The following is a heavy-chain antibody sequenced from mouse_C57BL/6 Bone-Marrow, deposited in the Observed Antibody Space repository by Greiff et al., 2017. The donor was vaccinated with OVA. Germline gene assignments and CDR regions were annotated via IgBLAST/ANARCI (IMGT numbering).Heavy chain of an antibody. D-gene: IGHD2-4*01. J-gene: IGHJ3*01. V-gene: IGHV1-81*01. CDR2: IYPRSGNT. CDR1: GYTFTSSG. CDR3: ARKRDYDSY. Sequence: VQLQQSGAELARPGASVKLSCKASGYTFTSSGISWVKQRTGQGLEWIGEIYPRSGNTYYNEKFQGKATLTADKSSSTAYMELRSLTSEDSAVYFCARKRDYDSYWGQGTLVTVSA.